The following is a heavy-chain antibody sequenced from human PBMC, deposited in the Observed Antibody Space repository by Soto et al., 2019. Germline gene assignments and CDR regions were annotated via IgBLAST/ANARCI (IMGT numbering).Heavy chain of an antibody. Sequence: EVQLVESGGGLVQPGGSLRLSCAASGFTFDDYAMHWVRQAPGKGLEWVSGISWNSGSIGYADSVKGRFTISRDNAKNSLYLQMNSLRAEDTALYYCAKDLYGDYAYYFDYWGQGTLVTVSS. CDR3: AKDLYGDYAYYFDY. V-gene: IGHV3-9*01. CDR1: GFTFDDYA. D-gene: IGHD4-17*01. J-gene: IGHJ4*02. CDR2: ISWNSGSI.